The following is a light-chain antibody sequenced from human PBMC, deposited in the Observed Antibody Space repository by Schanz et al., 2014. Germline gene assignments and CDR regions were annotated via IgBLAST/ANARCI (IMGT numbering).Light chain of an antibody. CDR3: SSYGGSNFVV. J-gene: IGLJ2*01. Sequence: QSVLTQPPSVSGAPGQKVTISCSGSSSNLGAGYDVHWYQQLPGTAPKLLIYGNNNRPSGVPDRFSGSKSGNAASLTVSGLQAEDEADYYCSSYGGSNFVVFGGGTKLTVL. V-gene: IGLV1-40*01. CDR2: GNN. CDR1: SSNLGAGYD.